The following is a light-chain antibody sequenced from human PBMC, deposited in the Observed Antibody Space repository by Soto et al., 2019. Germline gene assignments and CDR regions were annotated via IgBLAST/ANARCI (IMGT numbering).Light chain of an antibody. J-gene: IGKJ1*01. V-gene: IGKV1-5*01. Sequence: DIQMTQSPSTLSASVLDIVTVTFLASQSISSWLAWYQQKPGKAPKLLIYDASSLESGVPSRFSGSGSGTEFILTINGLQPDDFATYFCQQFKSGTWTFGQGTKVDIK. CDR3: QQFKSGTWT. CDR2: DAS. CDR1: QSISSW.